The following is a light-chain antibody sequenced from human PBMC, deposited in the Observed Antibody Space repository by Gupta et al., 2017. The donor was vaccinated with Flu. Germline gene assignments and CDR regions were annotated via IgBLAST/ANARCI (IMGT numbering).Light chain of an antibody. CDR3: GVYRGSGIRM. J-gene: IGLJ3*02. CDR1: SGSVSIRYY. Sequence: QTVVTQEPSVSVSTGGTVTLTCGLSSGSVSIRYYPSWYQQTPGPAPRALIYSTNTRSSGVPDRFSASIRGNKAALTITGAQADEESDYSGGVYRGSGIRMFGGGTKLTVL. V-gene: IGLV8-61*01. CDR2: STN.